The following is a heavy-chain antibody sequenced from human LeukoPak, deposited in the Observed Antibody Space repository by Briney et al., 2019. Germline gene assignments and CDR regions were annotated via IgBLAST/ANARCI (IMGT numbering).Heavy chain of an antibody. V-gene: IGHV1-18*01. D-gene: IGHD1-26*01. CDR2: ISAYNGNT. Sequence: GASVKVSCKAAGCTFTSYGISWVRQAPGQGLEWMGWISAYNGNTNYAQKLQGRVTMTTDTSTSAAYMELRSLRSDDTAVYYCARVVSGSLKVGTGDYWGQGTLVTVSS. CDR3: ARVVSGSLKVGTGDY. J-gene: IGHJ4*02. CDR1: GCTFTSYG.